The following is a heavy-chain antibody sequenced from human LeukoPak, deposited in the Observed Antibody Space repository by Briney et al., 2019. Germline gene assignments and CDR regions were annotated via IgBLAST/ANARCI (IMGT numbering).Heavy chain of an antibody. D-gene: IGHD2-8*01. CDR3: ARDYCTNGVCYEGLDY. CDR2: INPSGGST. Sequence: ASVKVSCKASGYTFINYYMHWVRQAPGQGLEWMGIINPSGGSTSYAQKFQGRVTMTRDMSTSTVYMELNSLRSEDTAVYYCARDYCTNGVCYEGLDYWGQGTLVTVSS. J-gene: IGHJ4*02. V-gene: IGHV1-46*01. CDR1: GYTFINYY.